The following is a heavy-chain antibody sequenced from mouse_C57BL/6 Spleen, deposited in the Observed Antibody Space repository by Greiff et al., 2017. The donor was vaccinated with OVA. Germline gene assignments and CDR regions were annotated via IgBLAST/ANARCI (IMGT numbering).Heavy chain of an antibody. J-gene: IGHJ3*01. CDR1: GYSFTDYT. CDR2: INPNYGTT. Sequence: EVQRVESGPELVKPGASVKISCKASGYSFTDYTMTWVKQSHGKSLEWIGVINPNYGTTSYNQKFKGKATLTVDQSSSTAYMQLNSLPSEDSAVYYWAREDYDYDEECAYWGQGTLVTVAA. CDR3: AREDYDYDEECAY. D-gene: IGHD2-4*01. V-gene: IGHV1-39*01.